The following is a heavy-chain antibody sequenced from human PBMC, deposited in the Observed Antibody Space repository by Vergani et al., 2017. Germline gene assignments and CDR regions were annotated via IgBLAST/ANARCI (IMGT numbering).Heavy chain of an antibody. D-gene: IGHD2-2*01. Sequence: QVQLVESGGGVVQPGRSLRLSCAASGFTFSSYGMHWVRQAPGKGLEWVAVISYDGSNKYYADSVKGRFTISRDNSKNTLYLQMNSLRAEDTAVYYCARRVVVPAALYYYYYYYMDVWGKGTTVTVSS. V-gene: IGHV3-30*03. CDR1: GFTFSSYG. CDR3: ARRVVVPAALYYYYYYYMDV. J-gene: IGHJ6*03. CDR2: ISYDGSNK.